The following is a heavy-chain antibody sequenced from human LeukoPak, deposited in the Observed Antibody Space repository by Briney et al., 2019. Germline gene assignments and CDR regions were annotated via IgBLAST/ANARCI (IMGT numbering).Heavy chain of an antibody. CDR1: GGSISGGSHH. Sequence: SETLSLTCTVSGGSISGGSHHWGWFRQSPGKGLEWIGSLYLSRTTYYDPSLNSRVTISVDTSKNQFSLQLNSVTAADTAVYYCVRHDGRGGATMGSLDSWGQGSLVTVSS. CDR3: VRHDGRGGATMGSLDS. J-gene: IGHJ4*02. V-gene: IGHV4-39*01. D-gene: IGHD5-12*01. CDR2: LYLSRTT.